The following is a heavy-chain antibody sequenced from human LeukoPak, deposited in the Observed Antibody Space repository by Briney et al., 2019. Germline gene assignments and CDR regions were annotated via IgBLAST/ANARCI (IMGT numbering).Heavy chain of an antibody. J-gene: IGHJ4*02. Sequence: PGRSLRLSCAASGFTFSSYGMHWVRQAPGKGLEWVAVISYDGSNKYYADSVKGRFTISRDNSKNTLYLQMNSLRAEDTAVYYCARVVIAAADYWGQGTLVTVSS. CDR2: ISYDGSNK. CDR3: ARVVIAAADY. D-gene: IGHD6-13*01. CDR1: GFTFSSYG. V-gene: IGHV3-30*03.